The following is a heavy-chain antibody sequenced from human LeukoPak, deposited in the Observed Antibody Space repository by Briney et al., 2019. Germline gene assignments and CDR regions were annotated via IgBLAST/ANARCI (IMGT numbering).Heavy chain of an antibody. V-gene: IGHV4-30-4*01. CDR2: IYYSGST. CDR1: GGPISSGDYY. D-gene: IGHD3-16*01. J-gene: IGHJ5*02. Sequence: SETLSLTCTVSGGPISSGDYYWSWIRQPPGKGLEWIGYIYYSGSTYYNPSLKSRVTISVDTSKNQFSLKLSSVTAADTAVYYCARSTFSWFDPWGQGTLVTVSS. CDR3: ARSTFSWFDP.